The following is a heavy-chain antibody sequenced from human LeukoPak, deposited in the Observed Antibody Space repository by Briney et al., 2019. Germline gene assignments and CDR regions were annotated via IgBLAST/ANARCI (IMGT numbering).Heavy chain of an antibody. V-gene: IGHV3-11*01. D-gene: IGHD2-21*02. CDR1: GFTFSDYY. CDR2: ISSSGSTI. J-gene: IGHJ3*02. Sequence: GGSLRLSCAASGFTFSDYYMSWIRQAPGKGLEWVSYISSSGSTIYYADSVKGRFTISRDNAKNSLYLQMNSLRAEDTAVYYCAREVVVVTDRRDQNAFDIWGQGTMVTVSS. CDR3: AREVVVVTDRRDQNAFDI.